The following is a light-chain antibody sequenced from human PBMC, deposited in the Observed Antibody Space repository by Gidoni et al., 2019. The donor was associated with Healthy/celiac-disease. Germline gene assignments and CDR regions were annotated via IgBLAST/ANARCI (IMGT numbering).Light chain of an antibody. CDR1: QSISSD. Sequence: DIQMTQSPSSLSASVGDRVTITCRASQSISSDLNWYQQKPGKAPKLLIYAASSLQSGVPSRFSGSGSGTDFTLTISSLQPEDFATYYCQQSYSTPPEPTFGGGTKVEIK. V-gene: IGKV1-39*01. J-gene: IGKJ4*01. CDR2: AAS. CDR3: QQSYSTPPEPT.